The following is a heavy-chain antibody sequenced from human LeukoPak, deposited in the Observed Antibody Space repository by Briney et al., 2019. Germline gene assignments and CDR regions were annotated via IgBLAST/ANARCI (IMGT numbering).Heavy chain of an antibody. Sequence: GGSLRLSCAASGFTFSSYTMSWVRQAPGKGLEWVSAISGSGGSTYYADSVKGRFTISRDNSKNTLYLQMNSLRAEDTAVYYCAKAGAVVVVAAKYFDYWGQGTLVTVSS. CDR3: AKAGAVVVVAAKYFDY. CDR2: ISGSGGST. V-gene: IGHV3-23*01. CDR1: GFTFSSYT. D-gene: IGHD2-15*01. J-gene: IGHJ4*02.